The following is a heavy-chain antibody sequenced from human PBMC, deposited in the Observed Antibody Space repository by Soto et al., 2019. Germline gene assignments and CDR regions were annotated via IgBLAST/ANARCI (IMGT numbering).Heavy chain of an antibody. CDR1: GGTISSYY. CDR3: ATGRISRGLDV. Sequence: ETLSLTCSVSGGTISSYYWSWIRQPPGKGLEWIGYIYSRGTTSYNPSLKSRATILVDTSKNQFSLRLTSVTPTDTAVYYCATGRISRGLDVWGQGTTVTVS. J-gene: IGHJ6*02. V-gene: IGHV4-59*12. CDR2: IYSRGTT.